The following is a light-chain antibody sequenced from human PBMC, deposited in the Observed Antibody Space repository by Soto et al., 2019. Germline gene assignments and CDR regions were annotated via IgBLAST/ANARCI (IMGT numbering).Light chain of an antibody. J-gene: IGKJ1*01. CDR2: NAS. Sequence: DIQMTQSPSTLSASVGDRVTITCRASQSISSWLAWYQQKPGQAPKLLIYNASSLESGVPSRFSGSGSGTEIALPIGSLPPDYFATYYCQQSWTFGQGTKVEIK. V-gene: IGKV1-5*03. CDR3: QQSWT. CDR1: QSISSW.